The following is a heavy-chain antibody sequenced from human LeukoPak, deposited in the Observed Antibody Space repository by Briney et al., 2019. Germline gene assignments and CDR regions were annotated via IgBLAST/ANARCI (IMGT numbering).Heavy chain of an antibody. D-gene: IGHD6-13*01. Sequence: ASVKVSCKASGYTFTSYGISWVRQAPGQGLEWMGWISAYNGNTYYAQKLQGRVTMTTDTSTSTAYMELRSLRSDDTAVYYCAREYSSSWYGLRDYWGQGTLVTVSS. J-gene: IGHJ4*02. CDR2: ISAYNGNT. V-gene: IGHV1-18*01. CDR3: AREYSSSWYGLRDY. CDR1: GYTFTSYG.